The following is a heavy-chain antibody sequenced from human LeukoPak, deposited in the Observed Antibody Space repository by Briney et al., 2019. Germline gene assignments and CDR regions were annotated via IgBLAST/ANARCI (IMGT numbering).Heavy chain of an antibody. J-gene: IGHJ5*02. CDR3: ARGRVTWIQLWFQRHNWFDP. D-gene: IGHD5-18*01. Sequence: GASVKVSCKASGYTFTSYGISWVRQAPGQGLEWMGWISAYNGNTNYAQKLQGRVTMTTDTSTSTAYMELRSLRSDDTAVYYCARGRVTWIQLWFQRHNWFDPWGQGTLVTVSS. V-gene: IGHV1-18*01. CDR1: GYTFTSYG. CDR2: ISAYNGNT.